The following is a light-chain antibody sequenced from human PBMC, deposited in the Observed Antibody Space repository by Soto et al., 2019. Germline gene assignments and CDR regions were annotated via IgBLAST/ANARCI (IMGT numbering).Light chain of an antibody. CDR2: DVS. CDR1: QSVSSSY. Sequence: EIVLTQSPGTLSLSPGERATLSCRSSQSVSSSYLAWYQQKPGQAPRLLIYDVSSSAAGIPDRFSGSGSGTDFTLTISRLEPDDFAVYYCQQYGSSPTFGQGTKVEIK. CDR3: QQYGSSPT. V-gene: IGKV3-20*01. J-gene: IGKJ1*01.